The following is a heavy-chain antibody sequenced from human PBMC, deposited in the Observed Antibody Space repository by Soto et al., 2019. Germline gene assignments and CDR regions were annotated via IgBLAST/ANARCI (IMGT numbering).Heavy chain of an antibody. Sequence: QVQLVESGGGLVKPGGSLRLSCAASGLTFSDHYMTWIRQAPGKGLEWISYISSSAGTIYYADSVKGRFTISRDNAKNSLDLQMTNLRAEDTALYYCARAPYFGSGTYYYYALDVWGPGTQVTVSS. V-gene: IGHV3-11*01. CDR2: ISSSAGTI. CDR3: ARAPYFGSGTYYYYALDV. D-gene: IGHD3-10*01. CDR1: GLTFSDHY. J-gene: IGHJ6*02.